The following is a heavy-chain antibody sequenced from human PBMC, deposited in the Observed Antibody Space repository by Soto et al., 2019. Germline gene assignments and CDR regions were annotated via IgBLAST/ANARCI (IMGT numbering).Heavy chain of an antibody. J-gene: IGHJ6*02. V-gene: IGHV4-4*02. CDR1: GGSISSSNW. D-gene: IGHD3-9*01. CDR2: IYHSGST. CDR3: ARVETYYDVLTGYRRGYYYYGMDV. Sequence: ETLSLTCAVSGGSISSSNWWSWVRQPPGKGLEWIGEIYHSGSTNYNPSLKSRVTISVDKSKNQFSLKLSSVTAADTAVYYCARVETYYDVLTGYRRGYYYYGMDVWGQGTTVTVSS.